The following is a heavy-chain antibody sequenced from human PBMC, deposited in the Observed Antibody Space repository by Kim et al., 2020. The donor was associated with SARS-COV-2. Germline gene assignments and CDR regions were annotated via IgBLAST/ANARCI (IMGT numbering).Heavy chain of an antibody. CDR3: AKLPDSAVTYAY. CDR2: IGSSTGHT. Sequence: GGSLRLSCAASGFTFSNYVMSWVRQAPGKGPEWVSTIGSSTGHTYYADSVKGRFTIFRDNSKDTLYLQMNSLRAEDTAIYYCAKLPDSAVTYAYWGQGTLVSVSS. V-gene: IGHV3-23*01. D-gene: IGHD4-17*01. CDR1: GFTFSNYV. J-gene: IGHJ4*02.